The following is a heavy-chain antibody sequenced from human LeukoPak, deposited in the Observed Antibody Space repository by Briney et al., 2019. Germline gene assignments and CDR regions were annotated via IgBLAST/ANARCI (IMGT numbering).Heavy chain of an antibody. V-gene: IGHV3-23*01. D-gene: IGHD2-2*01. CDR2: ISGSGGST. CDR1: GFTFSSYA. CDR3: ARVQYLYQLLEPPYGMDV. Sequence: GGSLRLSCAASGFTFSSYAMSWVRQAPGKGLEWVSSISGSGGSTYYADSVKGRFTISRDNSKNTLYLQMNSLRAEDTAVYYCARVQYLYQLLEPPYGMDVWGQGTTVTVSS. J-gene: IGHJ6*02.